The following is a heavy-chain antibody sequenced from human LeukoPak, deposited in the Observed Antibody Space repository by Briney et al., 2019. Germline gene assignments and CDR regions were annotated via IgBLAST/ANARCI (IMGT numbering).Heavy chain of an antibody. V-gene: IGHV3-66*01. CDR1: GFTVSSNY. CDR2: IYSGDST. CDR3: ARSGFGVLYYYGMDV. J-gene: IGHJ6*02. D-gene: IGHD3-10*01. Sequence: GGSLRLSCAASGFTVSSNYMSWVRQAPGKGLEWVSIIYSGDSTYYADSVKGRFTISRDNSKNTLYLQMNSLRAEDTAVYYCARSGFGVLYYYGMDVWGQGTTVPVSS.